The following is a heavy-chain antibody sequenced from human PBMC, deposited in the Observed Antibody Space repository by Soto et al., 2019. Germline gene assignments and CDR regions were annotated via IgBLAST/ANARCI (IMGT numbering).Heavy chain of an antibody. CDR2: ISAYNGNT. CDR1: GYTFTSYG. CDR3: ARELGGNSAYYYYGMDV. Sequence: QVQLVQSGAEVKKPGASVKVSCKASGYTFTSYGISWVRQAPGQGLEWMGWISAYNGNTNYAQKLQGRVTMTTDTSTSTADMELRSLRSDDTAVYYCARELGGNSAYYYYGMDVWGQGTTVTVSS. D-gene: IGHD2-21*02. V-gene: IGHV1-18*04. J-gene: IGHJ6*02.